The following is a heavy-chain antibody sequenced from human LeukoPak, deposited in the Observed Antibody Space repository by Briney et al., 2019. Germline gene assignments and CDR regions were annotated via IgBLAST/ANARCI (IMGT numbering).Heavy chain of an antibody. Sequence: ASVKVSCKASGYTFSNYYMHWVRQAPGQGLEWMGVTNPRGGSTTYVQKFQGRVTMSRDTSTSTVHMELSSLRSEDTAVYYCARETYNNYSGMDVWGQGTTVTVSS. CDR2: TNPRGGST. J-gene: IGHJ6*02. CDR1: GYTFSNYY. D-gene: IGHD1-1*01. CDR3: ARETYNNYSGMDV. V-gene: IGHV1-46*01.